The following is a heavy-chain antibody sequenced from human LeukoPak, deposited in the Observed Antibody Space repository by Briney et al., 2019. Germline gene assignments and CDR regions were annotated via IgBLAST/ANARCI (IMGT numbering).Heavy chain of an antibody. CDR1: GFIFNNYA. Sequence: LSGGSLRLSCAASGFIFNNYAMHRVRQAPGKGLEWLAVISYDESNKYYADSVKGRFTISRDNSKNALYLQMNILRAEDTAVYFCARGFSGGAVVAGPPNSWGQGTLVTVSS. J-gene: IGHJ4*02. CDR2: ISYDESNK. V-gene: IGHV3-30-3*01. D-gene: IGHD6-19*01. CDR3: ARGFSGGAVVAGPPNS.